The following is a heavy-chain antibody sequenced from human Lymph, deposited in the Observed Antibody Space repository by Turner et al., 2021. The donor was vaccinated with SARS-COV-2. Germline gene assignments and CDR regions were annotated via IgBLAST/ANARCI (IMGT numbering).Heavy chain of an antibody. CDR1: GYPLTELS. D-gene: IGHD6-19*01. CDR3: ATDRSSGWPHYYYYTMDV. CDR2: FDPEDGTT. J-gene: IGHJ6*02. V-gene: IGHV1-24*01. Sequence: VRTVQSGAEAKQPGASVKFSCKVSGYPLTELSLHWVRQAPGKGLEWMGGFDPEDGTTIYAQKFKGRVTMTEDTSTDTAYMELSSLRSEDTAVYYCATDRSSGWPHYYYYTMDVWGQGTTVTVSS.